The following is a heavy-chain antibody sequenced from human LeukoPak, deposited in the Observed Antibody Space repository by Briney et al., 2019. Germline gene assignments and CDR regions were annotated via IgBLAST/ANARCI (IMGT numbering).Heavy chain of an antibody. D-gene: IGHD2-15*01. Sequence: GGPLRLSCAGSGFTFSNYAMSWVRQAPGKGLEWVSSISGSGGSTYYADSVKGRFTISRDNAKNTLYLQMNGLRAEDTAVYYCAKAAGYCSGGSCLDYWGQGSLVTVSS. CDR3: AKAAGYCSGGSCLDY. CDR1: GFTFSNYA. J-gene: IGHJ4*02. CDR2: ISGSGGST. V-gene: IGHV3-23*01.